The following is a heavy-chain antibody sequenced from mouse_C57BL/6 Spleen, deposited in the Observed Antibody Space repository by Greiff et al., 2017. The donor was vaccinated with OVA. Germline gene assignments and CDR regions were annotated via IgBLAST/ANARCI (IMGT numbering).Heavy chain of an antibody. D-gene: IGHD2-4*01. J-gene: IGHJ4*01. CDR2: IYPRDGST. Sequence: QVQLQQSGPELVKPGASVKLSCKASGYTFTSYDINWVKQRPGQGLEWIGWIYPRDGSTKYNEKFKGKATLTVDTSSSTAYMELHSLTSEDSAVYCCAREGYYEYDGIAPYYAMDYWGQGTSVTVSS. V-gene: IGHV1-85*01. CDR3: AREGYYEYDGIAPYYAMDY. CDR1: GYTFTSYD.